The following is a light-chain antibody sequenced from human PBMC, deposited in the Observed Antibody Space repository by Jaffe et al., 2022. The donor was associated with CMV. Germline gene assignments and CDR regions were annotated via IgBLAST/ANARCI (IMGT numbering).Light chain of an antibody. CDR2: EVN. CDR1: SSDVGGYNY. V-gene: IGLV2-14*03. Sequence: QSALTQPASVSGSPGQSITISCTGTSSDVGGYNYVSWYQQHPGKAPKLMIYEVNHRPSGVSDRFSGSKSGNTASLTISGLQAEDEADYYCSSYTTTSYTPRDTLVVFGGGTRLTVL. J-gene: IGLJ3*02. CDR3: SSYTTTSYTPRDTLVV.